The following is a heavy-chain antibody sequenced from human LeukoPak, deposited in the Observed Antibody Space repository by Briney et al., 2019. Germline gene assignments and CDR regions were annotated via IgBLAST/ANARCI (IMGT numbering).Heavy chain of an antibody. CDR2: ISSSSSTI. D-gene: IGHD3-3*01. J-gene: IGHJ4*02. Sequence: PGGSLRLSCAAFGFTFSSYSMNWVRQAPGKGLEWVSYISSSSSTIYYADSVKGRFTISRDNAKNSLYLQMNSLRAEDTAVYYCARDNDFDYWGQGTLVTVSS. CDR1: GFTFSSYS. V-gene: IGHV3-48*01. CDR3: ARDNDFDY.